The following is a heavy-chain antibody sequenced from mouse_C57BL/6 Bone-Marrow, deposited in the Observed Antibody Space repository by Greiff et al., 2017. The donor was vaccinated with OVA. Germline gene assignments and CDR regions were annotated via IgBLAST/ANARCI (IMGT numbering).Heavy chain of an antibody. Sequence: EVKLQESGPGLVKPSQSLSLTCSVTGYSITSGYYWNWIRQFPGNKLEWMGYISYDGSNNYNPSLKNRISITRDTSKNQFFLKLNSVTTEDTATYYCARDHDPWFAYWGQGTLVTVSA. CDR3: ARDHDPWFAY. CDR1: GYSITSGYY. V-gene: IGHV3-6*01. D-gene: IGHD2-3*01. CDR2: ISYDGSN. J-gene: IGHJ3*01.